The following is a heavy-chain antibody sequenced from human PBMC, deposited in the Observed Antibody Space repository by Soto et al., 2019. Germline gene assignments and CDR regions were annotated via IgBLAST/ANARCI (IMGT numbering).Heavy chain of an antibody. CDR2: ISGSGGST. Sequence: GGSQRLSCAASGFTFSSYAMSWVRQAPGKGLEWVSAISGSGGSTYYADSVKGRFTISRDNSKNTLYLQMNSMRAEDTAVYYCAKGGVDDFWSGPYGMDVWGQGTTVTVSS. CDR1: GFTFSSYA. J-gene: IGHJ6*02. CDR3: AKGGVDDFWSGPYGMDV. D-gene: IGHD3-3*01. V-gene: IGHV3-23*01.